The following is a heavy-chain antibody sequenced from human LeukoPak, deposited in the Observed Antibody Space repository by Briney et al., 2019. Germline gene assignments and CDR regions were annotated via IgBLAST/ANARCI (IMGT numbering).Heavy chain of an antibody. CDR3: AKGPIFGVVRSFDY. J-gene: IGHJ4*02. CDR2: ISGSDGIT. V-gene: IGHV3-23*01. D-gene: IGHD3-3*01. Sequence: SGGSLRLSCAASGFTFSSYAMSWVRQAPGKGLEWVSAISGSDGITYYADSMKGRFTISRDNSKNTLYLQMNSLRADDTAVYYCAKGPIFGVVRSFDYWCQGTLVTVSS. CDR1: GFTFSSYA.